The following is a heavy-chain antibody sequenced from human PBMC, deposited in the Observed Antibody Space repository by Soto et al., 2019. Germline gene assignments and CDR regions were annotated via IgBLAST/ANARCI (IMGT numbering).Heavy chain of an antibody. CDR1: GFTFSSFA. V-gene: IGHV3-30-3*01. Sequence: VRLVESGGGVVQPGMSLRLSCAASGFTFSSFAMHWVRQAPGKGLAWVAVITSDGTKEYYADSVRGRFTISRDNSGNTVYLHMNSLGGDDTAVYYCAKAPWNLAHTHDFDFWGQGTLVTVSS. J-gene: IGHJ4*02. CDR2: ITSDGTKE. CDR3: AKAPWNLAHTHDFDF. D-gene: IGHD1-1*01.